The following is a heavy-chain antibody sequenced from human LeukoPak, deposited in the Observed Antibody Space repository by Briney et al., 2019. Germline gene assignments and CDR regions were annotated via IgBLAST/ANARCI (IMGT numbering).Heavy chain of an antibody. D-gene: IGHD6-13*01. CDR3: ARGRGDSSSWYSYYYYYTDV. V-gene: IGHV4-34*01. CDR1: GGSFSGYY. CDR2: INHSGST. J-gene: IGHJ6*03. Sequence: KPSETLSLTCAVYGGSFSGYYWSWIRQPPGKGLEWIGEINHSGSTNYNPSLKSRVTISVDTSKNQFSLKLSSVTAADTAVYYCARGRGDSSSWYSYYYYYTDVWGKGTTVTVSS.